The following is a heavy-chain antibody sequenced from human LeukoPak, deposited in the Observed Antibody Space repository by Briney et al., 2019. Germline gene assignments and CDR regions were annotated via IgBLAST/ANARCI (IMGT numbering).Heavy chain of an antibody. CDR1: GYTVTYFY. Sequence: ASVKVSCKASGYTVTYFYIHWMRQAPGQGLEWMGWINPNSGGTNFAQQFQGRVTMTRDTSISTAYMELSSLTSDDTAVYYCARDLKTRYYYDSSASYSLDASDIWGQGTVVTVSS. D-gene: IGHD3-22*01. V-gene: IGHV1-2*02. CDR2: INPNSGGT. CDR3: ARDLKTRYYYDSSASYSLDASDI. J-gene: IGHJ3*02.